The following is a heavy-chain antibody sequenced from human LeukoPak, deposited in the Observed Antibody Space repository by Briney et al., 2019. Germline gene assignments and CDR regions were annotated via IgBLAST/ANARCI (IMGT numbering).Heavy chain of an antibody. CDR2: IYYSGST. CDR1: GGSINSHY. V-gene: IGHV4-59*11. CDR3: ARDGDSGGWFDS. Sequence: SETLSLTCTVSGGSINSHYWSWIRQPPGKGLECIGYIYYSGSTPHNPSLNRRSTISLDTSKNQFFLKLTSVTAADTTVYYCARDGDSGGWFDSWGQGALVTVSS. J-gene: IGHJ5*01. D-gene: IGHD6-25*01.